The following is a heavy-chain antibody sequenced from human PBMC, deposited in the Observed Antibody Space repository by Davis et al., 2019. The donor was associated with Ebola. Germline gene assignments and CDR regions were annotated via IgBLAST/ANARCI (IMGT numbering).Heavy chain of an antibody. V-gene: IGHV3-23*01. J-gene: IGHJ4*02. CDR1: GFTFSRYV. Sequence: GESLKISCAASGFTFSRYVMSWVRQAPGKGLEWVSGISGSGSNTYYADSVKGRFTISRDNSKNTLYLQMNSLRAEDTAVYYCAKDVALAVITPLDYWGQGTLVTVSS. CDR2: ISGSGSNT. CDR3: AKDVALAVITPLDY. D-gene: IGHD4-23*01.